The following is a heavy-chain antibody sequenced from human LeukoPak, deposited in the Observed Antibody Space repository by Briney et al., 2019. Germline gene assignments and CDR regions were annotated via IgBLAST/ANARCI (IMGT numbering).Heavy chain of an antibody. CDR1: GGSLSTYY. J-gene: IGHJ5*02. Sequence: SETLSLTCTVSGGSLSTYYWSWLRQPPGKGLEWMGYIYYTGSTNYNPSLKSRVTISVDTSKNQFSLKLSSVTAADTAVYYCARASGGYYNNWFDPWGQGTLVTVSS. D-gene: IGHD3-22*01. CDR2: IYYTGST. CDR3: ARASGGYYNNWFDP. V-gene: IGHV4-59*01.